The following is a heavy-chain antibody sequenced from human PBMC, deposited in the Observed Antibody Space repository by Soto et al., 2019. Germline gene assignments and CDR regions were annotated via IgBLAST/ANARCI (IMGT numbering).Heavy chain of an antibody. V-gene: IGHV1-69*02. Sequence: QVQLVQSGAEVKKPGSSVKVSCKASGGTFSSYTISWVRQAPGQGLEWMGRIIPILGIANYAQKFQGRVTITADNSTSTAYMELSSLRSEDTAVYYGAGGGIAAAGGRDYCGQGTLVTVSS. J-gene: IGHJ4*02. D-gene: IGHD6-13*01. CDR3: AGGGIAAAGGRDY. CDR2: IIPILGIA. CDR1: GGTFSSYT.